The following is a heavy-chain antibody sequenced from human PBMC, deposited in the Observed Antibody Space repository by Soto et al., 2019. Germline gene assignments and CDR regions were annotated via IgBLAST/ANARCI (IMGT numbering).Heavy chain of an antibody. D-gene: IGHD3-10*01. CDR1: GYSFTSYW. V-gene: IGHV5-51*01. CDR2: IYPGDSDT. J-gene: IGHJ4*02. CDR3: ARLQVVRGVMSYFDY. Sequence: GESLKISCKGSGYSFTSYWIGWVRQMPGKGLEWMGIIYPGDSDTRYSPSFQGQVTISADKSISTAYLQWSSLKASDTAMYYCARLQVVRGVMSYFDYWGQGTLVTVSS.